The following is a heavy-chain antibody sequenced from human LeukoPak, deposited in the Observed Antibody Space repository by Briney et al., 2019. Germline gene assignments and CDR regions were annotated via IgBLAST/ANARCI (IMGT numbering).Heavy chain of an antibody. V-gene: IGHV3-48*03. CDR2: ISSSGSTI. CDR3: QSVEMPTIPGFDY. CDR1: GFTFSSYE. Sequence: GGSLRLSCAASGFTFSSYEMNWVRQAPGKGLEWVSYISSSGSTIYYADSVKGRFTISRDDSKNTAFLQMNSLKSEDTAVYYCQSVEMPTIPGFDYWGQGTLVTVSS. D-gene: IGHD5-24*01. J-gene: IGHJ4*02.